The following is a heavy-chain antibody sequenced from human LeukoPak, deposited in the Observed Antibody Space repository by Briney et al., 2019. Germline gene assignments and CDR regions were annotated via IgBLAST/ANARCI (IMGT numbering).Heavy chain of an antibody. CDR3: AKNSGSSKGTFDY. CDR2: INPNSGGT. Sequence: ASVKVSCKASGYTFTGCYMHWVRQAPGQGLEWMGWINPNSGGTNYAQKFQGRVTMTRDTSISTAYMELSRLRSDDTAVYYCAKNSGSSKGTFDYWGRGTLVTVSS. J-gene: IGHJ4*02. CDR1: GYTFTGCY. V-gene: IGHV1-2*02. D-gene: IGHD1-26*01.